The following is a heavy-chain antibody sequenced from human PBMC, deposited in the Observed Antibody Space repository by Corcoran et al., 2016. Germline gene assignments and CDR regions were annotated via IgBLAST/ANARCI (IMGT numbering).Heavy chain of an antibody. V-gene: IGHV1-69*01. CDR1: GGTFSSYA. CDR2: IIPIFGTA. D-gene: IGHD2-2*01. Sequence: QVQLVQSGAEVKKPGSSVKVSCKASGGTFSSYAISWVRQAPGQGLEWMGGIIPIFGTANYAQKFQGRVTITADESTSTAYMELSRLRSEDTAVYYGAREKRERSRQRDIVVVPAASPYGKNGAFDIWGQGTMVTVSS. J-gene: IGHJ3*02. CDR3: AREKRERSRQRDIVVVPAASPYGKNGAFDI.